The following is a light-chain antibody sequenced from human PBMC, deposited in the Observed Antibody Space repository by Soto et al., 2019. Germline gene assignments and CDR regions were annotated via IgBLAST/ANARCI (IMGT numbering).Light chain of an antibody. CDR1: QDIAIY. J-gene: IGKJ5*01. CDR2: AAS. V-gene: IGKV1-9*01. CDR3: QQYNNWPPIT. Sequence: DIQMTQSPSTLSASVGDRVTITCRASQDIAIYLAWYQQKPGEAPKLLIYAASTLYGGVPSRFSGSGSGTEFTLTISSLQSEDFAVYYCQQYNNWPPITFGQGTRREIK.